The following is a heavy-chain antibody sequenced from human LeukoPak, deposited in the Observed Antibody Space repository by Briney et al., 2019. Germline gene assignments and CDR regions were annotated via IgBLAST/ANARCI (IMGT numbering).Heavy chain of an antibody. CDR3: ARDYCSGGSCYSGGVDY. J-gene: IGHJ4*02. CDR1: GFTFSSYS. V-gene: IGHV3-21*01. CDR2: ISSSSSYI. D-gene: IGHD2-15*01. Sequence: GGSLRLSCAASGFTFSSYSMNWVRQAPGKGLEWVSSISSSSSYIYYADSVKGRFTISRDNAKNSLYLQMNSLRAEDTAVYYCARDYCSGGSCYSGGVDYWGQGTLVTVSS.